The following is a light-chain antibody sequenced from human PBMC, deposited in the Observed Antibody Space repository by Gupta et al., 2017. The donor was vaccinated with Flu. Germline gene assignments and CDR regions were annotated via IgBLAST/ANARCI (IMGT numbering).Light chain of an antibody. CDR2: GAS. V-gene: IGKV3-20*01. J-gene: IGKJ3*01. CDR3: QQYCSSPLFT. CDR1: QSISTTY. Sequence: TLSLSPGERATLSCRASQSISTTYLAWYQQKPGQAPRLLIYGASSRATGIPDRFSGSGSGTDFTLTISRREPEDFAVYYCQQYCSSPLFTFGPGTKVDIK.